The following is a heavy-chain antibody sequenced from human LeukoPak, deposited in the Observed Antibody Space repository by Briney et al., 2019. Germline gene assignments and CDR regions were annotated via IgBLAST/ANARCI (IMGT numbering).Heavy chain of an antibody. Sequence: SETLSLTCTVSGGXISSYYCSWIRQPPGKGLEWLGHIYYTRSTHYNPSLKSRVTISVDTSKNQFSLKLSSVTAADTAVYYCARVRYSDVLTGYYGDGYFDYWGQGTLVTVSS. CDR3: ARVRYSDVLTGYYGDGYFDY. V-gene: IGHV4-59*01. J-gene: IGHJ4*02. D-gene: IGHD3-9*01. CDR1: GGXISSYY. CDR2: IYYTRST.